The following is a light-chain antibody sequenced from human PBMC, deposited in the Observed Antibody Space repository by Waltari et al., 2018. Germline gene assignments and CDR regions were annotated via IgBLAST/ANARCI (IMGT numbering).Light chain of an antibody. CDR1: NIGSKS. CDR3: QVWDTTNDHVV. V-gene: IGLV3-21*02. J-gene: IGLJ2*01. CDR2: DDG. Sequence: SYVLTQSPSVSVAPGQTASIPWGGNNIGSKSVHWYQQKPGQAPVVVVYDDGVRPSGIPDRFFGYNSENTATLTISMVEAGDEADYYCQVWDTTNDHVVFGGGTKMTVL.